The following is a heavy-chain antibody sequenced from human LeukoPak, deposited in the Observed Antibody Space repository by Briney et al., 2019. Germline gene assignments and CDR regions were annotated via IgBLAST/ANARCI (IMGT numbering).Heavy chain of an antibody. CDR1: GYTFSIYG. CDR2: ISVYNGNT. CDR3: ARQGYSGHSQGAADY. V-gene: IGHV1-18*01. D-gene: IGHD4-23*01. Sequence: ASVKVSCKASGYTFSIYGFSWVRQAPGQGLEWRGWISVYNGNTNYAQKFQGRVPMTTDTSTSTAHMELRSLRSDDTAVYYCARQGYSGHSQGAADYWGQGTLVTVSS. J-gene: IGHJ4*02.